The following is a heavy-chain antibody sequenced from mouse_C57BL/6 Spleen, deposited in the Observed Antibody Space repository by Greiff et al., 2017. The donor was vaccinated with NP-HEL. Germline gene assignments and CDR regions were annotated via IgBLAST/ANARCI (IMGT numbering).Heavy chain of an antibody. CDR2: IDPETGGT. D-gene: IGHD2-4*01. CDR3: TKMIRGY. J-gene: IGHJ2*01. V-gene: IGHV1-15*01. Sequence: VKVVESGAELVRPGASVTLSCKASGYTFTDYEMHWVKQTPVHGLEWIGAIDPETGGTAYNQKFKGKAILTANKSSSTAYMELRSLTSEDSAVYYCTKMIRGYWGQGTTLTVSS. CDR1: GYTFTDYE.